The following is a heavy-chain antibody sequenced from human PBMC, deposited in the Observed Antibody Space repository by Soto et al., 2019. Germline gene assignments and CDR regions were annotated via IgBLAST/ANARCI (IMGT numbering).Heavy chain of an antibody. J-gene: IGHJ4*02. CDR1: GGSVSSGSYY. Sequence: SETLSLTCAVSGGSVSSGSYYWSWIRQPPGKGLEWIGYIYYSGSTNYNPSLKSRVTISVDTSKNQFSLKLSSVTAADTAVYYCARDPLHDGYCSGGSCSGVDYWGQGTLVTVSS. CDR2: IYYSGST. D-gene: IGHD2-15*01. V-gene: IGHV4-61*01. CDR3: ARDPLHDGYCSGGSCSGVDY.